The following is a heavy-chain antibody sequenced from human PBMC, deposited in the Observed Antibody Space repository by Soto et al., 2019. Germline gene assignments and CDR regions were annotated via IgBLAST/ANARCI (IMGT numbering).Heavy chain of an antibody. CDR3: ARDSTSWFPYYGIDV. CDR2: ISDSGST. V-gene: IGHV4-59*01. Sequence: QVQLQESGPGLVKSSETLSLTCTVSGGSIDYYYWSWIRQPPGKGLEWIGYISDSGSTKYNPSLRSRVTISVATSKNQFSLNLNSVTAADTAVYYCARDSTSWFPYYGIDVWGQGTTVTVSS. J-gene: IGHJ6*02. CDR1: GGSIDYYY. D-gene: IGHD6-13*01.